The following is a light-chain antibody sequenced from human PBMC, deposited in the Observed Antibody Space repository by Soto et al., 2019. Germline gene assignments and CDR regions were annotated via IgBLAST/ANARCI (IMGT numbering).Light chain of an antibody. CDR3: QQRSDWLT. CDR2: DAS. V-gene: IGKV3-11*01. CDR1: QSVSSY. Sequence: EIVLTQSPATLSLSPGERATLSCRASQSVSSYLAWYQQKPGQAPRLLIYDASNRATGIPARFSGSGSGTDFHLTISSLGPEDFAVYYCQQRSDWLTFGGGTKVEIK. J-gene: IGKJ4*01.